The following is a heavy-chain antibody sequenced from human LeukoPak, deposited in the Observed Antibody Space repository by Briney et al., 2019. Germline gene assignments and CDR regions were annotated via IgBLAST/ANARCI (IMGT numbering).Heavy chain of an antibody. Sequence: SVKVSCKASGGTFSSYAISWVRQAPGQGLEWMGGIIPIFGTANYAQKFQGRVTITADESTSTAYMELSSLRSEDTAVYYCASKSGSYAPDTFDIWGQGTMVTVSS. V-gene: IGHV1-69*13. D-gene: IGHD1-26*01. CDR2: IIPIFGTA. CDR1: GGTFSSYA. J-gene: IGHJ3*02. CDR3: ASKSGSYAPDTFDI.